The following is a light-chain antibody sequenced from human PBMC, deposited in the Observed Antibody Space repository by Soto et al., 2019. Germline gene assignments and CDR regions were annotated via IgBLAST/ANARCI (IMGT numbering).Light chain of an antibody. J-gene: IGKJ1*01. CDR3: QQSYSTPLWT. Sequence: DIVMTQSPDSLAVSLGERATINCKSSQSVLYSSNNKNYLAWYQQKPGQPPKLLIYWASTRESGVPDRFSGSGSGTDFTLTISSLQAEDVAVYYCQQSYSTPLWTFGQGTKVEIK. CDR2: WAS. V-gene: IGKV4-1*01. CDR1: QSVLYSSNNKNY.